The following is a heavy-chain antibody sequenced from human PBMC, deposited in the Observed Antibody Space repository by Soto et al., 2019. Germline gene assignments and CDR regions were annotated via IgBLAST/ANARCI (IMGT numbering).Heavy chain of an antibody. J-gene: IGHJ4*02. CDR2: IYYSGST. CDR3: AXXXXDXXXFXXXXXXXXVRYFDY. Sequence: QVQLQESGPGLVKPSQTLSLTCTVSGGSISSGGYYWSWIRQHPGKGLEWIGYIYYSGSTYYNPSLKSRVTISVDTSKNQFSLKLSSVTAADTAVYYCAXXXXDXXXFXXXXXXXXVRYFDYWGQGTLVTVSS. V-gene: IGHV4-31*03. CDR1: GGSISSGGYY. D-gene: IGHD3-10*01.